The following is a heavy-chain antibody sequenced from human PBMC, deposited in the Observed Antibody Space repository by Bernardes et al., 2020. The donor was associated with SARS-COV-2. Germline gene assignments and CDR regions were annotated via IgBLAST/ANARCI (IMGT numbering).Heavy chain of an antibody. CDR1: GFTFSSYG. Sequence: GGSLRLSCAASGFTFSSYGMHWVRQAPGKGLEWVAVIWYDGSNKYYADSVKGRFTISRDNSKNTLYLQMNSLRAEDTAVYYCARGWFGEATRDYYYYGMDVWGQGTTVTVSS. V-gene: IGHV3-33*01. D-gene: IGHD3-10*01. CDR3: ARGWFGEATRDYYYYGMDV. CDR2: IWYDGSNK. J-gene: IGHJ6*02.